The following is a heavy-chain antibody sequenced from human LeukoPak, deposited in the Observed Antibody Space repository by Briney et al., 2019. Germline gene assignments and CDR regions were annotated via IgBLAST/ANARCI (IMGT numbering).Heavy chain of an antibody. CDR2: INPNSGAT. D-gene: IGHD3-3*01. CDR3: ARGGFPGSFLDNWFDP. Sequence: ASARVSRTPSRYTSTGYYMHWVRQAPGPGLEWMGWINPNSGATNSAQKFQGWVTMTRDTSISTVYMELSRLRSDDTAVYYCARGGFPGSFLDNWFDPWGQGTLVTVSS. CDR1: RYTSTGYY. V-gene: IGHV1-2*04. J-gene: IGHJ5*02.